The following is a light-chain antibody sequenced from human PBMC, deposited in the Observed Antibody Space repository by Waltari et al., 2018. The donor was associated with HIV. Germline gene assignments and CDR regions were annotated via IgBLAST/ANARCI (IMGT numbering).Light chain of an antibody. Sequence: EIVSAQSPGTLSLSPGERVTLSCRASQSVSSSSLVWYQQKPGQAPRLLIYGASSRATGIPDRFSGSGSGTDFTLTISRLDPEDFAVYYCQHYDSSVTFGQGTRLEIK. J-gene: IGKJ5*01. CDR3: QHYDSSVT. CDR1: QSVSSSS. V-gene: IGKV3-20*01. CDR2: GAS.